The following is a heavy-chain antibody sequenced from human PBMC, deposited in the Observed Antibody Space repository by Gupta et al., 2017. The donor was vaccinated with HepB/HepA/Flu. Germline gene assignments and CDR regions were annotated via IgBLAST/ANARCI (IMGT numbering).Heavy chain of an antibody. CDR2: ISAYNGNT. CDR3: ARHIDRGWPLDPFDI. CDR1: GYPFRNYA. V-gene: IGHV1-18*01. J-gene: IGHJ3*02. D-gene: IGHD6-19*01. Sequence: QVQLVQSGAEVEKPGASVTVSCKSSGYPFRNYAFSWVRQAPGQGLEWMGWISAYNGNTNYAQKFQDRVIMRTDTSTSTVYMELRSLRSDDTASYYCARHIDRGWPLDPFDIWGQGTMVNVSS.